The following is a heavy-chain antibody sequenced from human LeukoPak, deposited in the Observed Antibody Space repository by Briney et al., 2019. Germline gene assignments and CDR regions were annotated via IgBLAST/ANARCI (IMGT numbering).Heavy chain of an antibody. CDR3: ARSGGTGEYYFDY. V-gene: IGHV3-66*01. D-gene: IGHD7-27*01. CDR1: GFTVSSNY. Sequence: GGSLRLSCAASGFTVSSNYMGWVRQAPGKGLEWVSVIYSGGSTYYADSVKGRFTISRDNSKNTLYLQMNSLRAEDTAVYYCARSGGTGEYYFDYWGQGTLVTVSS. J-gene: IGHJ4*02. CDR2: IYSGGST.